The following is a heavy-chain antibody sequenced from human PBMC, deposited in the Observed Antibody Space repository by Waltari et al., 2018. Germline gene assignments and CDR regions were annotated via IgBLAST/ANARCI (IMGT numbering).Heavy chain of an antibody. V-gene: IGHV3-30*04. CDR1: EFTFSSYA. Sequence: QVQLVESGGGVVLPGRSLRLSCEASEFTFSSYAMHWVRQAPGKGPDGVAVISYNSMNIYYVDSGKGRFTISRDNSKKTLYLQMNSLRAEDTAVYYCARDYCDRTNCHGMDVWGQGTTVTVSS. J-gene: IGHJ6*02. CDR3: ARDYCDRTNCHGMDV. CDR2: ISYNSMNI. D-gene: IGHD2-2*01.